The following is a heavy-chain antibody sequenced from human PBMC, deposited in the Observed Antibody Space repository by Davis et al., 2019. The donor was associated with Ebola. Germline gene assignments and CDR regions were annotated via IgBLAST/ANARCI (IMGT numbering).Heavy chain of an antibody. V-gene: IGHV1-2*02. Sequence: ASVKVSCKASGYTFTGYYMQWVRQAPGQGLEWMGWINPNSGGTNDAQKFQGRVTMTRDTSISTAYMELSRLRSDDTAVYYCARARGGTEYDAFDIWGQGTMVTVSS. CDR3: ARARGGTEYDAFDI. CDR2: INPNSGGT. D-gene: IGHD2-8*02. CDR1: GYTFTGYY. J-gene: IGHJ3*02.